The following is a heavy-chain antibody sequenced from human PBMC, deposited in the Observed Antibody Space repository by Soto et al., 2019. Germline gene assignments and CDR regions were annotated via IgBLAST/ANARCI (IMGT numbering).Heavy chain of an antibody. V-gene: IGHV3-30*18. D-gene: IGHD3-22*01. CDR3: SKAMIGSYDSDAFDV. Sequence: GGSLRLSCAASGFSFSRYAIHWVRQAPGKGLEWVAVISYDESTTFYADSVKGRFTISRDNSKNTLFLQMNSLRPEDTAVYYCSKAMIGSYDSDAFDVWGQGTMVTVSS. CDR2: ISYDESTT. CDR1: GFSFSRYA. J-gene: IGHJ3*01.